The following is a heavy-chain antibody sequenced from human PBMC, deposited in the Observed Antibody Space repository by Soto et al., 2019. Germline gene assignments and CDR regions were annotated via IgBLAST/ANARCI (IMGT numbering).Heavy chain of an antibody. CDR3: AVQSTRWELRHSGMDV. V-gene: IGHV1-69*01. CDR1: GGTFSSYA. Sequence: QVQLVQSGAEVKKPGSSVKVSCKASGGTFSSYAISWVRQAPGQGLEWMGGIIPIFGTANYAQKFQGRVTITADESTSTAYMERSSLRSEDTAVYYCAVQSTRWELRHSGMDVWGQGTTVTVSS. J-gene: IGHJ6*02. D-gene: IGHD1-26*01. CDR2: IIPIFGTA.